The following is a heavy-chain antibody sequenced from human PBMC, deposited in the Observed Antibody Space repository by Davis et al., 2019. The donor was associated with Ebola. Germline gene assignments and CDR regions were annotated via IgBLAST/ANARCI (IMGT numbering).Heavy chain of an antibody. CDR3: AHRLGRFGEWNFDY. CDR2: LYWDDDK. V-gene: IGHV2-5*02. J-gene: IGHJ4*02. D-gene: IGHD3-10*01. Sequence: SGPTLVKPTQTLTLTCTFSGFSLSTSGMGVGWIRQPPGKALEWLALLYWDDDKRYRPSLKSRLTITKDTSKNQVVLTMINMDPVDTATYYCAHRLGRFGEWNFDYWGLGTLVTVSS. CDR1: GFSLSTSGMG.